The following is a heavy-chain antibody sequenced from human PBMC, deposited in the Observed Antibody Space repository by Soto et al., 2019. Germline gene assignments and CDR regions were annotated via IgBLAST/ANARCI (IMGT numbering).Heavy chain of an antibody. J-gene: IGHJ4*02. CDR3: ARWGEQLVIDY. V-gene: IGHV4-59*01. CDR2: IYHSGST. CDR1: GGSFSGYY. Sequence: PSETLSLTCAVYGGSFSGYYWSWIRQPPGKGLEWIGYIYHSGSTNYNPSLKSRVTISVDTSKNQFSLKLSSVTAADTAVYYCARWGEQLVIDYWGQGTLVTVSS. D-gene: IGHD6-6*01.